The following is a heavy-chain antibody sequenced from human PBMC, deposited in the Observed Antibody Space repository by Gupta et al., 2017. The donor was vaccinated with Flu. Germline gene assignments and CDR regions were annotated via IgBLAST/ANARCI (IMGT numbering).Heavy chain of an antibody. CDR2: ISYDGSNK. D-gene: IGHD3-22*01. Sequence: MHWVRQAPGKGLEWVAVISYDGSNKYYADSVKGRFTISRDKSKNTLYLQMNSLRPEDTAVYYCARAKIDSSGFLSLIFVDYWGQGTLVTVSS. V-gene: IGHV3-30-3*01. CDR3: ARAKIDSSGFLSLIFVDY. J-gene: IGHJ4*02.